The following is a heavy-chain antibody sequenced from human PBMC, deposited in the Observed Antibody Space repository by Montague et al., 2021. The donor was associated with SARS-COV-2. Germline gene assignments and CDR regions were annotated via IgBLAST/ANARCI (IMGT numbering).Heavy chain of an antibody. D-gene: IGHD3-22*01. Sequence: SETRSLTCAVYGGSFSDYFWTWIRQPPGKGLEWIGEINHRGTSNYNPSLKSRVSISVDTSKNQFSLYLGSVTAADTAVYYCARGRQHFNMIVVVMTGGEYYFDYWGRGTLVTVSS. CDR3: ARGRQHFNMIVVVMTGGEYYFDY. V-gene: IGHV4-34*01. J-gene: IGHJ4*02. CDR2: INHRGTS. CDR1: GGSFSDYF.